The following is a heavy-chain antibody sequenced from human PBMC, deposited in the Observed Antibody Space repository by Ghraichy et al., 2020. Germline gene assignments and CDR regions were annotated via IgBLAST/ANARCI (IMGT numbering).Heavy chain of an antibody. J-gene: IGHJ5*02. Sequence: ASVKVSCKASGYTFTGYYMHWVRQAPGQGLEWMGWINPNSGGTNYAQKFQGRVTMTRDTSISTAYMELSRLRSDDTAVYYCARAPDYYYGSGSYWFDPWGQGTLVTVSS. V-gene: IGHV1-2*02. CDR3: ARAPDYYYGSGSYWFDP. CDR2: INPNSGGT. CDR1: GYTFTGYY. D-gene: IGHD3-10*01.